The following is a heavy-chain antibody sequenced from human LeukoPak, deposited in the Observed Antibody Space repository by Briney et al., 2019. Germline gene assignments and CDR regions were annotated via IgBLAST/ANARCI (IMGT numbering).Heavy chain of an antibody. CDR1: GGSFSTYY. Sequence: SETLSLTCAVYGGSFSTYYWSWLRQSPGKGLEWIAEINHRGDTNYNPSVKSRVTISVDTSKNQFSLKITSLTAPDTAVYYCARGPTISETGYFDYWGQGTLVTVSS. J-gene: IGHJ4*03. CDR3: ARGPTISETGYFDY. D-gene: IGHD1-1*01. CDR2: INHRGDT. V-gene: IGHV4-34*01.